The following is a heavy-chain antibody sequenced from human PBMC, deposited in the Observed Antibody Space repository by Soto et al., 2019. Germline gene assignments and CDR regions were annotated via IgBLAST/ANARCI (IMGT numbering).Heavy chain of an antibody. Sequence: ASVKVSFKASGYTFTSYGISWVRQAPGQGLEWMGWISAYNGNKKYAQKLQGRVTMTTDTSTSTAYMELRSLRSDDTAVYYCAGEPNYFDYWGQGTLVTVSS. CDR1: GYTFTSYG. J-gene: IGHJ4*02. V-gene: IGHV1-18*01. CDR3: AGEPNYFDY. CDR2: ISAYNGNK.